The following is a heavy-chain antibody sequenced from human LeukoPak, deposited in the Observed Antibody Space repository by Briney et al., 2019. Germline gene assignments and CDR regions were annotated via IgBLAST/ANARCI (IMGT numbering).Heavy chain of an antibody. CDR1: VYSFTGYY. V-gene: IGHV1-2*02. CDR2: INPKSGGT. J-gene: IGHJ6*02. CDR3: ARDQDGMDV. Sequence: ASVRVSCTASVYSFTGYYVHWVRQAPGQGREWMGWINPKSGGTNYAQNFQGRVTMTRDTSISTGYMELSRLRSDDTAVYYCARDQDGMDVWGQGTTVTVSS.